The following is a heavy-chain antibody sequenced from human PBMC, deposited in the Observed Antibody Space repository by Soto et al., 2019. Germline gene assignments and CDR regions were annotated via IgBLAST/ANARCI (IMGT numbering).Heavy chain of an antibody. CDR3: ATMNGYFEY. CDR2: ITATGDRT. CDR1: GFRFSSYS. V-gene: IGHV3-23*01. Sequence: GGSLRLSCADSGFRFSSYSMSWVRQTPGKGLEWVAAITATGDRTYYADSVTGRFTISRDNSKKTHYLQMTSLRAEDTAMYYCATMNGYFEYWGQGTPVTAPQ. J-gene: IGHJ4*02. D-gene: IGHD3-22*01.